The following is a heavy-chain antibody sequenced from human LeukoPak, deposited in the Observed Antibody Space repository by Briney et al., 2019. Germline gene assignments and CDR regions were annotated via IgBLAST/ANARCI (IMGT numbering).Heavy chain of an antibody. D-gene: IGHD2-2*01. CDR2: ISAYNGNT. V-gene: IGHV1-18*01. J-gene: IGHJ6*03. Sequence: GASVKVSCKASGYTFTSYGISWVRQAPGQGLEWVGWISAYNGNTNYAQKLQGRVTMTTDTFTSTAYMELRSLRSDDTAVYYCARAVEDIVVVPAALYYMDVWGKGTTVTVSS. CDR1: GYTFTSYG. CDR3: ARAVEDIVVVPAALYYMDV.